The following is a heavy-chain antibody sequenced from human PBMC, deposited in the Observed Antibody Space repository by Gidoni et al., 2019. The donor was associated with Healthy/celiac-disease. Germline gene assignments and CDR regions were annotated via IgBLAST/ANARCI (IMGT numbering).Heavy chain of an antibody. CDR3: ARDDVVVVPAAIQYYGMDV. Sequence: EVQLVESGGGLVQPGGSLRLSCAASGFTVSSNYMSWVRQAPGKGLEWVLVIYSGGSTYYADSVKGRFTISRDNSKNTLYLQMNSLRAEDTAVYYCARDDVVVVPAAIQYYGMDVWGQGTTVTVSS. D-gene: IGHD2-2*02. CDR2: IYSGGST. V-gene: IGHV3-66*01. J-gene: IGHJ6*02. CDR1: GFTVSSNY.